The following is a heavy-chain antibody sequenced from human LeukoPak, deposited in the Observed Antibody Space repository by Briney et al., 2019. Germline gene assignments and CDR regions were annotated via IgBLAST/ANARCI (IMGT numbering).Heavy chain of an antibody. V-gene: IGHV3-23*01. Sequence: GGSLRLSCAASGFTFSSYAMSWVRQAPGKGLEWVSAISGSGGSTYYADSVKGRFTISRDNSKNTLYLQMNSLRAEDTAVYYCAKVASFWSGYYEDYFDFWGQGTLVTVSS. CDR1: GFTFSSYA. D-gene: IGHD3-3*01. J-gene: IGHJ4*02. CDR2: ISGSGGST. CDR3: AKVASFWSGYYEDYFDF.